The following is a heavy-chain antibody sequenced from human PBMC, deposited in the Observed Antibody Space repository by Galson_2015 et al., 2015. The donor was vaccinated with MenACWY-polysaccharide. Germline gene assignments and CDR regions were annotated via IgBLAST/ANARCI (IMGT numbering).Heavy chain of an antibody. CDR2: INADGRAT. J-gene: IGHJ5*02. D-gene: IGHD2-15*01. V-gene: IGHV3-74*01. CDR3: TKAGAKYCSGSSCDFNWFDP. Sequence: SLRLSCAASGFSFSTYWMHWVRHAPGKGLVWVSRINADGRATGYADSVRGRFTISRDNAKNTLYLEMNSLRAEDTAVYYCTKAGAKYCSGSSCDFNWFDPWGHGTLVTVSS. CDR1: GFSFSTYW.